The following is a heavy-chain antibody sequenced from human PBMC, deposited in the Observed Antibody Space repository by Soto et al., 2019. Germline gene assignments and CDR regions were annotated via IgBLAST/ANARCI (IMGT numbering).Heavy chain of an antibody. V-gene: IGHV5-10-1*01. CDR3: ASAVITMVRGTYYGMDV. D-gene: IGHD3-10*01. CDR1: GYSFTSYW. CDR2: IYPSDSYT. Sequence: PGESLKISCKGSGYSFTSYWIGWVRQMPGKGLEWMGIIYPSDSYTNYSPSFQGHVTISADKSISTAYLQWSSLKASDTAMYYCASAVITMVRGTYYGMDVWGQGTTVTVSS. J-gene: IGHJ6*02.